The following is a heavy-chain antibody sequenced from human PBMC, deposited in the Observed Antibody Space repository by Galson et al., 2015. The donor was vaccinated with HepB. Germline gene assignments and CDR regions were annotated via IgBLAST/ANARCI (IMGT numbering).Heavy chain of an antibody. D-gene: IGHD2-8*01. CDR2: ISAYNGNT. J-gene: IGHJ6*02. V-gene: IGHV1-18*01. CDR1: GYTFTSYG. CDR3: AREPGYCTNGVCYTLYYYGMDV. Sequence: SVKVSCKASGYTFTSYGISWVRQAPGQGLEWMGWISAYNGNTNYAQKLQGRVTMTTDTSTSTAYMELRSLRSDDTAVYYCAREPGYCTNGVCYTLYYYGMDVWGQGTTVTVSS.